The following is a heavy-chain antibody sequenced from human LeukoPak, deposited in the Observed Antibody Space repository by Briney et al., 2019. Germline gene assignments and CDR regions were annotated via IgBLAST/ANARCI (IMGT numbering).Heavy chain of an antibody. D-gene: IGHD1-26*01. CDR1: GGSFSGYY. V-gene: IGHV4-34*01. CDR3: ARRSVGATGGAFDI. CDR2: INHSGST. Sequence: SETLSLTCAVYGGSFSGYYWSWIRQPPGKGLEWIGEINHSGSTNYNPSLKSRVTISVDTSKNQFSLKLSSVTAADTAVYYCARRSVGATGGAFDIRGQGTMVTVSS. J-gene: IGHJ3*02.